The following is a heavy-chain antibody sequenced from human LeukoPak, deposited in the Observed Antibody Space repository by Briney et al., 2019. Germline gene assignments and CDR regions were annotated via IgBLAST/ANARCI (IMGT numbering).Heavy chain of an antibody. J-gene: IGHJ6*02. CDR3: AKGNPLVRYGMDV. Sequence: GGSLRLSCTASGFTFSTYSMNWVRQAPGRGLEWVSYISGSSSSSDGGAIQYADSVKGRFTISRDNAKNSLYLQMNSLRAEDTAVYYCAKGNPLVRYGMDVWGQGTTVTVSS. V-gene: IGHV3-48*04. CDR2: ISGSSSSSDGGAI. D-gene: IGHD3-10*01. CDR1: GFTFSTYS.